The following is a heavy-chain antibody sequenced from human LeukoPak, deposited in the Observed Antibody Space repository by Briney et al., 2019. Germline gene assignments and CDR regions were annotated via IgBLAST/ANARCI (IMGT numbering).Heavy chain of an antibody. CDR1: GFTFSSYA. Sequence: GGSLRLSCAASGFTFSSYAMHWVRQAPGKGLEWVAVISYDGSNKYYADSVKGRFTISRDNAKNSLYLQMNSLRAEDTAVYYCARVAGSLTYSNYGFPSYYYYYYMDVWGKGTTVTVSS. V-gene: IGHV3-30-3*01. CDR2: ISYDGSNK. CDR3: ARVAGSLTYSNYGFPSYYYYYYMDV. D-gene: IGHD4-11*01. J-gene: IGHJ6*03.